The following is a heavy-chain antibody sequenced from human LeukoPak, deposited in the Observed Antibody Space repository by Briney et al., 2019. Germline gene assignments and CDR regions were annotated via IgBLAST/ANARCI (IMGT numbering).Heavy chain of an antibody. CDR3: AKGDCASGSCYFDD. D-gene: IGHD2-8*01. CDR2: LSDTGDSR. CDR1: GFTLSKHP. V-gene: IGHV3-23*01. Sequence: GGSLRFSCAASGFTLSKHPMYWVRQAPGKGLEWVSSLSDTGDSRHYADSVKGRFTISRDSARSALYLQMNSLRAEDTAVYYCAKGDCASGSCYFDDWGQGSQVTVSS. J-gene: IGHJ4*02.